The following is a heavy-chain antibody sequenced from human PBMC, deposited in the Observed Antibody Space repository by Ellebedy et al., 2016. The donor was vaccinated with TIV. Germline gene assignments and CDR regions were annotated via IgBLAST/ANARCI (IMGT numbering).Heavy chain of an antibody. CDR3: ARLLGIFDY. CDR1: GGSISSYY. J-gene: IGHJ4*02. CDR2: ISYSGSI. Sequence: MPSETLSLTCTVSGGSISSYYWSWIRQPPGKGLEWIGYISYSGSINYNPSLKSRVTILVDTSKNQFSLRLSSVTAADTAVYYCARLLGIFDYWGQGTLVTVSS. V-gene: IGHV4-59*08.